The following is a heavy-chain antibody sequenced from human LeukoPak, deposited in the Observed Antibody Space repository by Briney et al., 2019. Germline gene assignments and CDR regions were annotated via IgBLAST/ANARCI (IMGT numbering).Heavy chain of an antibody. CDR2: ISSSSNYI. J-gene: IGHJ4*02. Sequence: GGSLRLSCAASGFTFSSYSMNWVRQAPGKGLEWVSSISSSSNYIYYADSVKGRFTISRDNAKNSLYLQMNSLRAEDTAVYYCARGGIQVSGIDEFDYWGQGTLVTVSS. CDR1: GFTFSSYS. CDR3: ARGGIQVSGIDEFDY. V-gene: IGHV3-21*01. D-gene: IGHD6-19*01.